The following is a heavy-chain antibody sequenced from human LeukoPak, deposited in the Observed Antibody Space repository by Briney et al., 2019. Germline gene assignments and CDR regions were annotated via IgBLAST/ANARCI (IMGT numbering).Heavy chain of an antibody. CDR3: ARDRISERSMDV. CDR2: ISYEGSNK. D-gene: IGHD2-15*01. J-gene: IGHJ6*02. V-gene: IGHV3-30*04. CDR1: GFTFSSYA. Sequence: GGSLRLSCAASGFTFSSYAMHWVRQDPGKGLEWVAVISYEGSNKYYAYSVKGRFTISRDNSKNTLYLQMNRLRVEDTDVYYWARDRISERSMDVWGQGTTVTVSS.